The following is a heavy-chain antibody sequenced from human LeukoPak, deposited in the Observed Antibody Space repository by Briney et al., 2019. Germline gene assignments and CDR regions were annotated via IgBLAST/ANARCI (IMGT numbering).Heavy chain of an antibody. J-gene: IGHJ4*02. CDR1: GFTFSTYS. CDR2: ISSGGTFT. Sequence: GGSLRLSCAASGFTFSTYSMSWVRQAPGKGLEWVSSISSGGTFTYYADSVKGRFTISRDNARNSLYLQMNSLRAEDTAVYYCARRRYNWNAIDYWGQGTLGTVSS. D-gene: IGHD1-20*01. CDR3: ARRRYNWNAIDY. V-gene: IGHV3-21*04.